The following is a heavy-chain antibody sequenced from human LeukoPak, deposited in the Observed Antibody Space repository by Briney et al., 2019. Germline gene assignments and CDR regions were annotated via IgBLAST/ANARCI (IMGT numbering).Heavy chain of an antibody. Sequence: GGTLRLSCAASGFTFSSYWMSWVRQAPGKGLEWVANIKQDGSEKYYVDSVKGRFTISRDNAKNSLYLQMNSLGAEDTAVYYCATDSSGYYYSDYWGQGTLVTVSS. CDR1: GFTFSSYW. J-gene: IGHJ4*02. CDR3: ATDSSGYYYSDY. CDR2: IKQDGSEK. D-gene: IGHD3-22*01. V-gene: IGHV3-7*01.